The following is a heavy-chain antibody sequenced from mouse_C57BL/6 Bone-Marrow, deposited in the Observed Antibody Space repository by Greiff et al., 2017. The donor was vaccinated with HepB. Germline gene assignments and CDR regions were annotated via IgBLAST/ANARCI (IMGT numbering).Heavy chain of an antibody. V-gene: IGHV14-4*01. CDR1: GFNIKDDY. CDR3: TTDYYSKAWFAY. J-gene: IGHJ3*01. Sequence: VQLQQSGAELVRPGASVKLSCTASGFNIKDDYMHWVKQRPEQGLEWIGWIDPENGDTEYASKFQGKATITADTSSNTAYLQLSSLTSEDTAVYYCTTDYYSKAWFAYWGQGTLVTVSA. D-gene: IGHD2-5*01. CDR2: IDPENGDT.